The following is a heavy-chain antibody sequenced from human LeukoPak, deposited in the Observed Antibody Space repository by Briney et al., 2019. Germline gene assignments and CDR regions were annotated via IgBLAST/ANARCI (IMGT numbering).Heavy chain of an antibody. CDR2: ISYDGSNK. CDR1: GFTFSSYG. V-gene: IGHV3-30*18. J-gene: IGHJ4*02. CDR3: AKDLGSSSWYLPDY. Sequence: PGRSLRLSCAASGFTFSSYGMHWVRQAPGKGLEWVAVISYDGSNKYYADSVKGRFTISRDNSKNMLYLRMNSLRAEDTAVYYCAKDLGSSSWYLPDYWGQGTLVTVSS. D-gene: IGHD6-13*01.